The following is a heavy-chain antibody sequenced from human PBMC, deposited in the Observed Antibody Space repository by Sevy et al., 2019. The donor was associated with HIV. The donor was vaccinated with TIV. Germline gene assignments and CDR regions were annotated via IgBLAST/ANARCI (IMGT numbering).Heavy chain of an antibody. D-gene: IGHD5-12*01. CDR2: ISSSGSTI. J-gene: IGHJ6*02. Sequence: GGSLRRSCAASGFTFSDYYMSWIRQAPGKGLEWVSYISSSGSTIYYADSVKGRFTISRDNAKNSLYLQMNSLRAEDTAVYYCARGLSRDGYNSPYYYGMDVWGQGTTVTVSS. V-gene: IGHV3-11*01. CDR1: GFTFSDYY. CDR3: ARGLSRDGYNSPYYYGMDV.